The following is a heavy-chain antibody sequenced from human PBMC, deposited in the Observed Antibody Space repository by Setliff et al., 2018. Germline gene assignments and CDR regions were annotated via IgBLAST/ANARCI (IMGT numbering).Heavy chain of an antibody. CDR1: GGSISSSIYY. J-gene: IGHJ6*02. CDR2: IYYSGST. D-gene: IGHD6-19*01. Sequence: SETLSLTCTVSGGSISSSIYYWGWIRQPPRKGLEWIGSIYYSGSTYYNPSLKSRVTISVDTSKNQFSLKLSSVTAADTAVYFCAREARYSSAWYSYYYGMDVWGQGTTVTVSS. CDR3: AREARYSSAWYSYYYGMDV. V-gene: IGHV4-39*07.